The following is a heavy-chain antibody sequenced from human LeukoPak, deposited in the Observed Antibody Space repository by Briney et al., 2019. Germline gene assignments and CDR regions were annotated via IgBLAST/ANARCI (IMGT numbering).Heavy chain of an antibody. CDR2: ISSSSSYI. CDR1: GFTFSSYN. D-gene: IGHD3-3*01. CDR3: ARGGGRDYDFWSGYYIDY. Sequence: GGSLRLSCAASGFTFSSYNMNWVRQAPGKGLEWVSSISSSSSYIYYADSVKGRFTISRDNAKNSLYLQMNSLRAEDTAVYYCARGGGRDYDFWSGYYIDYWGQGTLVTVSS. J-gene: IGHJ4*02. V-gene: IGHV3-21*01.